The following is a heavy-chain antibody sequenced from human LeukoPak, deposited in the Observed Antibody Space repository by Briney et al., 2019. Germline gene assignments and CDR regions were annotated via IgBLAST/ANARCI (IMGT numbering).Heavy chain of an antibody. CDR1: GFTFRDYG. Sequence: PGGSLRLSCAASGFTFRDYGMNWVRQAPGRGLEWVSSIGTSGTNIYYADSVKGRFTISRDDAKDSLYLQMNSLGAEDTAVYYCASSVPSIVVVPAAPTPSTDYWGQGTLVTVSS. CDR2: IGTSGTNI. J-gene: IGHJ4*02. V-gene: IGHV3-21*01. D-gene: IGHD2-2*01. CDR3: ASSVPSIVVVPAAPTPSTDY.